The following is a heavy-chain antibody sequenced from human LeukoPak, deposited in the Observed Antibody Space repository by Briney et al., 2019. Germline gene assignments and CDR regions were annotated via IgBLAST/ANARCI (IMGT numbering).Heavy chain of an antibody. CDR1: GFTFRDYD. CDR2: ISSSDTTM. J-gene: IGHJ4*02. Sequence: GGSLRLSCAASGFTFRDYDMTWIRQAPGKGLEWVSYISSSDTTMYNADSVKGRFTISRDNAKNSPYLQMNSLRAEDTAVYYCARSTTTPDYRGQGTLVTVSS. V-gene: IGHV3-11*01. D-gene: IGHD5/OR15-5a*01. CDR3: ARSTTTPDY.